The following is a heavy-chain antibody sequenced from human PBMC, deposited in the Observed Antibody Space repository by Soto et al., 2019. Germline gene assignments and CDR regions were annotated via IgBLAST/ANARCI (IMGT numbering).Heavy chain of an antibody. J-gene: IGHJ6*02. CDR3: ARDGDIEGGPPPKNYAMDV. V-gene: IGHV3-33*08. CDR1: GFTFRNFG. D-gene: IGHD5-12*01. Sequence: GGSLRLSCAVSGFTFRNFGFHWVRQAPGKGLEWVALVWYDGTNKYYAESLKGRVSISRDNSKNTLYLEMKSLRAEDTAVYYCARDGDIEGGPPPKNYAMDVWGQGTTVTVSS. CDR2: VWYDGTNK.